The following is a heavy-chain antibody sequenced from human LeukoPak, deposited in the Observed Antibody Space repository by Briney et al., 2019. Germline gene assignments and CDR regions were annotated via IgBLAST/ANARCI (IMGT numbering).Heavy chain of an antibody. CDR1: GGSINSCRYY. CDR2: MCYTGST. Sequence: SETLSLTCTVSGGSINSCRYYWGWIRQPPGKGLEWIGSMCYTGSTYYNPSLKSRVTISIDTSKSQFSLKLSSVTAAGTAVYYCARVNYYDSSGAYCYVDVWGRGTTVTVSS. CDR3: ARVNYYDSSGAYCYVDV. D-gene: IGHD3-22*01. V-gene: IGHV4-39*07. J-gene: IGHJ6*03.